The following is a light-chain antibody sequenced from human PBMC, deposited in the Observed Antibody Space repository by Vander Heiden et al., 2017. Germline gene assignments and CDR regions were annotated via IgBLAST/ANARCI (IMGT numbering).Light chain of an antibody. J-gene: IGKJ4*01. CDR3: QQYGSSPALT. CDR2: GAS. Sequence: IVLTQSPGTLSLSPGERATLSCRASQRVSSSYLAWYQQKPGQAPRLLIYGASSRATGIPDRFSGSGSGTDFTRTISRLEPEDFAVYYCQQYGSSPALTFGGGAKVEIK. V-gene: IGKV3-20*01. CDR1: QRVSSSY.